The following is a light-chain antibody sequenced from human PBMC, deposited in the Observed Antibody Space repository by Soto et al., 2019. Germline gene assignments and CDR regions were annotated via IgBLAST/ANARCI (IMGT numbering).Light chain of an antibody. CDR2: GAS. CDR1: QSVSSSY. CDR3: QQYNKWRT. V-gene: IGKV3D-15*01. J-gene: IGKJ1*01. Sequence: EIVMTQSPAPLSVSPGERATLSCRASQSVSSSYLAWYQQKPGQAPRLLIYGASSRATGIPARISGSGSGTEFTLTITSLQSEDFAVYYCQQYNKWRTLGQGTKVDIK.